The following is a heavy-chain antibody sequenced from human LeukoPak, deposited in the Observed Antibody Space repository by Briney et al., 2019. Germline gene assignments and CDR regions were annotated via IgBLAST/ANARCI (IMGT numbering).Heavy chain of an antibody. CDR2: ISGSGGNT. V-gene: IGHV3-23*01. CDR3: AKGKQWPGGYFDY. Sequence: PGGSLRLSCAASGFTFSSYAMSWVRQAPGKGLEWVSAISGSGGNTYYADSVKGRFTISRDNSKNTLYLQMNSLRAEDTAVYYCAKGKQWPGGYFDYWGQGTLATVSS. J-gene: IGHJ4*02. CDR1: GFTFSSYA. D-gene: IGHD6-19*01.